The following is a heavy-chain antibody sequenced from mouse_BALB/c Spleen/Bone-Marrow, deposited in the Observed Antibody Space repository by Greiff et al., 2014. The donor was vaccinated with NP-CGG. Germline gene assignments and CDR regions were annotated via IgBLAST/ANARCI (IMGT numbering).Heavy chain of an antibody. CDR1: GFNIKDTY. CDR2: IDPANGNT. D-gene: IGHD3-2*02. CDR3: AREATYAMDY. Sequence: EVKLMESGAELVKPGASVKLSCTASGFNIKDTYMHWVKQRPGQGLEWIGRIDPANGNTKSDPKFQGKATITADTSSNTAYLQLSSLTSEDTAVYYCAREATYAMDYWGQGTSVTVSS. V-gene: IGHV14-3*02. J-gene: IGHJ4*01.